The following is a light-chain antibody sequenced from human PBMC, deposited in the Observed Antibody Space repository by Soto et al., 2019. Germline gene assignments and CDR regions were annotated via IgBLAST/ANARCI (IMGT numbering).Light chain of an antibody. Sequence: QSALTQPASVSGSPGQSITISCTGTSSDVGAYNYVSWYQQHPGKAPKLMIYGVSDRPSGISNRFSGSRSGNTASLTISGLQAEDEADYYCGSYTDSSTWVFGGGTKVTVL. J-gene: IGLJ3*02. V-gene: IGLV2-14*01. CDR3: GSYTDSSTWV. CDR1: SSDVGAYNY. CDR2: GVS.